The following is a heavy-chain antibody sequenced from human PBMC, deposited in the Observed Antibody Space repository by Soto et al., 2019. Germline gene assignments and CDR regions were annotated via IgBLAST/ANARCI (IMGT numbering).Heavy chain of an antibody. Sequence: EVQLVESGGGLVQPGRSLRLSCAASGFTFDDYAMHWVRQAPGKGLEWVSGISWNSGSIGYADSVKGRFTISRDNAKNSLYLQMNSLRAEDTALYYCAKVSSSYDFWSGYYPIFDYWGQGTLVTVSS. CDR3: AKVSSSYDFWSGYYPIFDY. D-gene: IGHD3-3*01. J-gene: IGHJ4*02. CDR1: GFTFDDYA. V-gene: IGHV3-9*01. CDR2: ISWNSGSI.